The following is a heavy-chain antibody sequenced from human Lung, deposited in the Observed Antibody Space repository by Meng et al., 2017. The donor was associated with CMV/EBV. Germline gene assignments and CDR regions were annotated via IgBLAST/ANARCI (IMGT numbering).Heavy chain of an antibody. V-gene: IGHV4-59*13. CDR1: GGSISSYY. CDR3: ARDFATGPRRDYFDY. D-gene: IGHD3-3*01. CDR2: MNYRGSS. Sequence: SETLSLTXTVSGGSISSYYWSWIRQSPGKGLDWIGFMNYRGSSNYNPSLKSRVTISVDTSKNQFSLKLTSVTAADTAVYYCARDFATGPRRDYFDYWGQGTLVTVSS. J-gene: IGHJ4*02.